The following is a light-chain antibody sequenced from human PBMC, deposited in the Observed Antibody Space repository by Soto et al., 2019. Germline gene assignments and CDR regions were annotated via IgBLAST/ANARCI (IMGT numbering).Light chain of an antibody. Sequence: QSALTQPASVSGSPGQSVTISCTGTSSDVGAYNLVSWYQQYPGKAPKLMIYEVSNRPSGVSNRFSGSESGNTASLTISGLQAEDEADYYCCTSYEGGGKYVFGTGTKVTVL. J-gene: IGLJ1*01. CDR1: SSDVGAYNL. V-gene: IGLV2-14*01. CDR3: TSYEGGGKYV. CDR2: EVS.